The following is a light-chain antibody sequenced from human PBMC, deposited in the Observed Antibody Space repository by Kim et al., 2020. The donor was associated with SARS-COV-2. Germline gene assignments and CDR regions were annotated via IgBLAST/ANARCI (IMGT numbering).Light chain of an antibody. Sequence: SSELTQDPAVSVALGQTVRITCQGDSLRNYYASWYQQKPGQAPVVVIYGKSNRPSGIPDRFSGSTSGNTASLTITGAQAEDEADYYCNSRDSSTNHLIFG. V-gene: IGLV3-19*01. CDR1: SLRNYY. J-gene: IGLJ2*01. CDR3: NSRDSSTNHLI. CDR2: GKS.